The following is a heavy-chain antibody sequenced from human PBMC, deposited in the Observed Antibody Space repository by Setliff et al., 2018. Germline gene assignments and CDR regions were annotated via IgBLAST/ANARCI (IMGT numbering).Heavy chain of an antibody. CDR1: GGSINNYH. Sequence: SETLSLTCTVSGGSINNYHWNWIRQPPGKGLEWIGSIYYSGSTYYNPSLKSRVTISVDTSKNQFSLKLSSVTAADTAVYYCARDRAWFDPWGQGTLVTVSS. CDR2: IYYSGST. J-gene: IGHJ5*02. V-gene: IGHV4-39*07. CDR3: ARDRAWFDP.